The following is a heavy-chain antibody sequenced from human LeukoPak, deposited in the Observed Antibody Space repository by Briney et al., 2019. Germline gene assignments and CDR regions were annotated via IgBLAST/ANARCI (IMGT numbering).Heavy chain of an antibody. CDR1: GYTFTSYD. Sequence: GASVKVSCKASGYTFTSYDINWVRQATGQGFEWMGWMNPNSGNTGYAQKFQGRVTMTRNTSISTAYMELSSLRSEDTGVYYCARDDFWSGHIYYYMDVWGKGTTVTVSS. CDR2: MNPNSGNT. D-gene: IGHD3-3*01. V-gene: IGHV1-8*01. CDR3: ARDDFWSGHIYYYMDV. J-gene: IGHJ6*03.